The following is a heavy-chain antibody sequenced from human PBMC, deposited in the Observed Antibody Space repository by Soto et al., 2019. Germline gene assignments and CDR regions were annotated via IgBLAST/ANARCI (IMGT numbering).Heavy chain of an antibody. CDR3: ARARMVRGAFYYFDY. D-gene: IGHD3-10*01. J-gene: IGHJ4*02. V-gene: IGHV3-64*01. CDR1: GFTFSSYA. CDR2: ISSNGGST. Sequence: EVQLVESGGGLVQPGGSLRLSCAASGFTFSSYAMHWVRQAPGEGLEYVSAISSNGGSTYYANSVKGRFTISRDNSKNTLYLQMGSLRAEDMAVYYCARARMVRGAFYYFDYWGQGTLVTVSS.